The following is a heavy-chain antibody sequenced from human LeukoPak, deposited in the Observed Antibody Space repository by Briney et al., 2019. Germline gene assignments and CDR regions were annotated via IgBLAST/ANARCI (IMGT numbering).Heavy chain of an antibody. D-gene: IGHD2-8*01. CDR1: GFIFSSYA. CDR2: ISGSGGST. Sequence: QTGGSLRLSCAASGFIFSSYAMSWVRQAPGKGLEWVSTISGSGGSTYYADSVKGRFTISRDNSKNTLYLQMNTLRAADTAVYYCAKDLSCINDVCHGDFDYWGQGTLVTVSS. J-gene: IGHJ4*02. CDR3: AKDLSCINDVCHGDFDY. V-gene: IGHV3-23*01.